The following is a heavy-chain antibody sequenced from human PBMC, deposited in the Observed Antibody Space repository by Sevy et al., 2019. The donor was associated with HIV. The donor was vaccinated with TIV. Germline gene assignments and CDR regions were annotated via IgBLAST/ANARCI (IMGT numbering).Heavy chain of an antibody. Sequence: GGSLRLSCEASGVTYSNLGFHWVRQAPGKGLEWVALISYKGVYTYYAESVKGRFTISRDNSKKTLYLQMDNLRLEDTAIYYCAQGEGSYGFAGYYYYYMDVWGKGTTVTVSS. CDR1: GVTYSNLG. CDR3: AQGEGSYGFAGYYYYYMDV. CDR2: ISYKGVYT. D-gene: IGHD5-18*01. J-gene: IGHJ6*03. V-gene: IGHV3-30*18.